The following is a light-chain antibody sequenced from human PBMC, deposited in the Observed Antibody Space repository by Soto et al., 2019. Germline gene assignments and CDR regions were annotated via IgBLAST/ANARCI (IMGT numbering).Light chain of an antibody. CDR1: QSLRSTS. V-gene: IGKV3D-20*02. J-gene: IGKJ5*01. CDR2: GAS. Sequence: DIVLTQSPGTLSLSPGERATLSCRASQSLRSTSLAWYQQKPGQAPRLLMYGASNRATGIPDKFSGSGSGADFTLTISSLEPEDSAVYYCQQRYNWPPITFGQGTRLEN. CDR3: QQRYNWPPIT.